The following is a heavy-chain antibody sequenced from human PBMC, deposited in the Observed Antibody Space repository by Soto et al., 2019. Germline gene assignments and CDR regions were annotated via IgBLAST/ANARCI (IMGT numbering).Heavy chain of an antibody. CDR1: GFTFSSYA. CDR3: AREGGSYYFDY. Sequence: EVQLVESGGGLVQPGGSLRLSCAASGFTFSSYAMHWVRQAPGKGLEYLSTISRNGGSTYYANSVKGRFTISRDNSKNTLYLQMGSLSAEAMAVYYCAREGGSYYFDYWGQGTLVTVSS. J-gene: IGHJ4*02. V-gene: IGHV3-64*01. CDR2: ISRNGGST. D-gene: IGHD1-26*01.